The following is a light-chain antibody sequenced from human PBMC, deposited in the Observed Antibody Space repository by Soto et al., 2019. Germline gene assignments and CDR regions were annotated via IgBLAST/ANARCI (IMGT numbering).Light chain of an antibody. V-gene: IGKV1-5*03. CDR2: KAS. Sequence: DIPMTQSPSTLSASVGDRVTITCRASQSISNYLAWYQQKPGKAPKLLISKASSLESGVPSRFSGSRSGTEFTLTISSLQPDDFATYYCQQYNSYSWTFGQGTKVEIK. CDR3: QQYNSYSWT. CDR1: QSISNY. J-gene: IGKJ1*01.